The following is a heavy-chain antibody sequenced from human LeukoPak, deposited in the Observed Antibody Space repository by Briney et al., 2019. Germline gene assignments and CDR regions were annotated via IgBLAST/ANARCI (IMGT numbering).Heavy chain of an antibody. CDR2: IWYDGSNK. CDR3: ARGHTYYYGSGSSDAFDI. V-gene: IGHV3-33*01. CDR1: GFTFSSYG. D-gene: IGHD3-10*01. Sequence: GGSLRLSCAASGFTFSSYGMHWVRQAPGKGLEWVAVIWYDGSNKYYADSVKGRFTTSRDNSKNTLYLQMNSLRAEDTAVYYCARGHTYYYGSGSSDAFDIWGQGTMVTVSS. J-gene: IGHJ3*02.